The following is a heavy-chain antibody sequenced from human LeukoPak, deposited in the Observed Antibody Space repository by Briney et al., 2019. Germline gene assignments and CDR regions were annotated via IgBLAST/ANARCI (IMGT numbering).Heavy chain of an antibody. CDR1: GFTFSSYA. V-gene: IGHV3-23*01. CDR3: AKSLGGIVVVVAAS. D-gene: IGHD2-15*01. CDR2: ISGSGGGT. J-gene: IGHJ4*02. Sequence: GGSLRLSCAASGFTFSSYAMTWVRQASGMGLEWVSSISGSGGGTHYADSVKGRFTISRDNSYNTLYLQMNSLTAEDTAVYYCAKSLGGIVVVVAASWGQGTLVTVSS.